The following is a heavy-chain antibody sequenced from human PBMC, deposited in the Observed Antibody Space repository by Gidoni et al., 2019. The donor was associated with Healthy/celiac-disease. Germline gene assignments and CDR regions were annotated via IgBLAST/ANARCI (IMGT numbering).Heavy chain of an antibody. D-gene: IGHD3-9*01. Sequence: QVTLRESGPALVKPTQTLPLTCTFSGFSLSTSGMCVSWIRQPPGKALEWLALIDWDDDKYYSTSLKTRLTISKDTSKNQVVLTMTNMDPVDTATYYCARIRDYDILTGYNYGMDVWGQGTTVTVSS. J-gene: IGHJ6*02. CDR3: ARIRDYDILTGYNYGMDV. CDR1: GFSLSTSGMC. CDR2: IDWDDDK. V-gene: IGHV2-70*01.